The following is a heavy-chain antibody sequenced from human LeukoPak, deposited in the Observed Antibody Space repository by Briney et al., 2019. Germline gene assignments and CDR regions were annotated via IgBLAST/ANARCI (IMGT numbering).Heavy chain of an antibody. CDR2: INGDGTT. CDR1: GFTVSSNY. Sequence: GESLRPSCAASGFTVSSNYMSWVRQAPGKGLEWVSLINGDGTTNYADSVKGRFTISGHSSKDTLFLQMNSLRVEDTAVYYCATGAHYYGSWGQGTLVIVFS. J-gene: IGHJ5*02. CDR3: ATGAHYYGS. D-gene: IGHD3-10*01. V-gene: IGHV3-53*01.